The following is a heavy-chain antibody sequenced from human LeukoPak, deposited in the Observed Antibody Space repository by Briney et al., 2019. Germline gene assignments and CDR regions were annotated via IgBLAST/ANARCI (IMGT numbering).Heavy chain of an antibody. CDR1: GFTLSNYW. CDR3: ARDPYSSTWSYGMDI. D-gene: IGHD6-13*01. V-gene: IGHV3-7*05. CDR2: IKQDESEK. J-gene: IGHJ6*02. Sequence: GGSLRLSCTASGFTLSNYWMSWVRQAPEKGLEWVANIKQDESEKVYVDSVKGRFTISRDNAKSSLYLQMSGLRADDTAVYYCARDPYSSTWSYGMDIWGQGTTVTVSS.